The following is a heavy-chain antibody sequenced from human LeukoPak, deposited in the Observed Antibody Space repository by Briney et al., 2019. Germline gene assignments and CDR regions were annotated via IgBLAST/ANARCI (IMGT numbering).Heavy chain of an antibody. CDR3: ARQPYGDCFDY. V-gene: IGHV4-34*01. Sequence: SETLSLTCAVYGESFSGYYWSWIRQPPGKGLEWIGEINHSGSTNYNPSLKSRVTISVDTSKNQFSLKLSSVTAADTAVYYCARQPYGDCFDYWGQGTLVTVSS. D-gene: IGHD4-17*01. CDR1: GESFSGYY. CDR2: INHSGST. J-gene: IGHJ4*02.